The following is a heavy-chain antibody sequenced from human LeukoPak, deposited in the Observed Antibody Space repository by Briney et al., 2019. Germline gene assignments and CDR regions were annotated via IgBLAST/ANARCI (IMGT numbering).Heavy chain of an antibody. V-gene: IGHV4-59*01. Sequence: PSETQSLTCIVSGGSISSYYWSWIRQPPGKGLEWIGYIYYSGSTNYNPSLKSRVTISVDTSKNQFSLKLISVTSADTAVYYCARSYSSGFFDYWGQGTLVTVSS. CDR2: IYYSGST. D-gene: IGHD6-25*01. J-gene: IGHJ4*02. CDR1: GGSISSYY. CDR3: ARSYSSGFFDY.